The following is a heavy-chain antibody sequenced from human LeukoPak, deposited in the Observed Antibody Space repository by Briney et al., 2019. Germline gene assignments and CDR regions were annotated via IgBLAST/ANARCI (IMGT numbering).Heavy chain of an antibody. CDR2: IYYSGNT. CDR1: GGSISSYG. D-gene: IGHD2-15*01. V-gene: IGHV4-59*08. J-gene: IGHJ4*02. Sequence: SETLSLTCIVSGGSISSYGRRWIRQPPGKGLEWVGDIYYSGNTNCNASLQSRVTSSVGTAKNQFSLKLSSVTAADTAVYYCARTDCSGGSCHFDYWGQGTLVTVSS. CDR3: ARTDCSGGSCHFDY.